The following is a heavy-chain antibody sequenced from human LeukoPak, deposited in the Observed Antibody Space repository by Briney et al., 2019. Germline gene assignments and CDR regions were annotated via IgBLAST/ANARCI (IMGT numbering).Heavy chain of an antibody. D-gene: IGHD6-13*01. CDR1: GGTFSSYA. J-gene: IGHJ4*02. CDR3: AREAAVVQGNY. Sequence: GASVKVSCKASGGTFSSYAISWVRQAPGQGLEWMGGIIPIFGTANYAQKFQGRVTMTRNTSISTAYMELSSLRSEDTAVYYCAREAAVVQGNYWGQGTLVTVSS. V-gene: IGHV1-69*05. CDR2: IIPIFGTA.